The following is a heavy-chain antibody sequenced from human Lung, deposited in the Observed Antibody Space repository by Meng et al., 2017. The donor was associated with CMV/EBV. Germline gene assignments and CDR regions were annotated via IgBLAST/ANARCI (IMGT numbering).Heavy chain of an antibody. CDR1: GFTFSSYA. CDR2: ISFDGAIE. J-gene: IGHJ6*02. Sequence: GESLKISCAASGFTFSSYAMHWVRQAPGKGLEWVAVISFDGAIEYYADSVKGRFTIARDNSKNTLYLQMNSLRAEDTAVYYCARAYYYDSSGYYIAPNYYYYGMDVWGQGTTVTVSS. D-gene: IGHD3-22*01. CDR3: ARAYYYDSSGYYIAPNYYYYGMDV. V-gene: IGHV3-30-3*01.